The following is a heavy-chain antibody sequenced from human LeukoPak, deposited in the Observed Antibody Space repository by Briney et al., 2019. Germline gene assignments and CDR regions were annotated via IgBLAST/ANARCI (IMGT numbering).Heavy chain of an antibody. Sequence: PSETLSLTCSVSGGSISSGMYYWGWIRQPPRKGLEWIGSIYHSGSTFYNSSLKGRVTISVDTTRNQFSLNLNPVTAADTAVYYCAGLVTTVTRRYYYGMDVWGQGTTATVSS. CDR1: GGSISSGMYY. CDR2: IYHSGST. D-gene: IGHD4-4*01. J-gene: IGHJ6*02. CDR3: AGLVTTVTRRYYYGMDV. V-gene: IGHV4-39*01.